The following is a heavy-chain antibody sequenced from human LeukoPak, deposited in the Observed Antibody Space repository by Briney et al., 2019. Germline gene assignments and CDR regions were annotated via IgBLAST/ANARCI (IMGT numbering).Heavy chain of an antibody. Sequence: GGSLRLSCEASGFTLSSYEMNWVRQAPGKGLEWLSYISVSGSAIYYADSVKGRFIISRDNAKKSLYLQMNSLRAEDTAVYYCTRRISFRGSDCWGQGTLVSVSS. V-gene: IGHV3-48*03. CDR2: ISVSGSAI. CDR1: GFTLSSYE. D-gene: IGHD2/OR15-2a*01. CDR3: TRRISFRGSDC. J-gene: IGHJ4*02.